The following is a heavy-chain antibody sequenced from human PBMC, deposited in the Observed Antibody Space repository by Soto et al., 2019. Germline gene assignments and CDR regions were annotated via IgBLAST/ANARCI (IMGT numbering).Heavy chain of an antibody. V-gene: IGHV3-7*02. D-gene: IGHD3-16*01. CDR2: IKPDGGET. Sequence: PGGSLRLSFAASGFTFSTYWMRWVRQAPGIGLEWVANIKPDGGETCYVDSVSRRFTISRHNAKNALFLPMNGLRAEDTPVYYCASGDFFGTGCSFSDAFDIWGQGTMVTVSS. J-gene: IGHJ3*02. CDR3: ASGDFFGTGCSFSDAFDI. CDR1: GFTFSTYW.